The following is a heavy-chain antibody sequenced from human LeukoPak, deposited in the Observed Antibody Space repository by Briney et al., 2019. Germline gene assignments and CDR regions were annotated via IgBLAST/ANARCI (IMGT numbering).Heavy chain of an antibody. J-gene: IGHJ4*02. CDR3: AKYRGGSPIGGGFDY. CDR1: GFTFSSYA. Sequence: PGGSLRLSCAASGFTFSSYAMSWVRQAPGKGLEWVSAISGSGGSTYYADSVKGRFTISRDNSKNTLYLQMNSLGAEDTAVYYCAKYRGGSPIGGGFDYWGQGTLVTVSS. D-gene: IGHD3-10*01. CDR2: ISGSGGST. V-gene: IGHV3-23*01.